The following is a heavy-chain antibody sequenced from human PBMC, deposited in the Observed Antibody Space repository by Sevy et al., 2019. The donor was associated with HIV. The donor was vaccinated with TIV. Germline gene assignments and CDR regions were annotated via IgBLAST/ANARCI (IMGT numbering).Heavy chain of an antibody. CDR1: GIIFTSSG. CDR2: ISYHGRDK. D-gene: IGHD3-9*01. V-gene: IGHV3-30*18. CDR3: AKDFTGYNGMDV. J-gene: IGHJ6*02. Sequence: GGSLGLSCVVSGIIFTSSGMHWVRQAPGKGLEWVAVISYHGRDKFYADSVKGRLTISRDNSKNILYLQMNGLRIEDTAVYYCAKDFTGYNGMDVWGQGTMVTVSS.